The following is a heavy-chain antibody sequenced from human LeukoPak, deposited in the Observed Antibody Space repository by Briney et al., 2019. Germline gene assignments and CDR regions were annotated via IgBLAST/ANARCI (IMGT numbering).Heavy chain of an antibody. CDR2: ISAYNGNT. CDR3: ARVAIFGVVTPNWFDP. J-gene: IGHJ5*02. Sequence: GASVKVSCKASGYTFTSYGISWVRQAPGRGLEWMGWISAYNGNTNYAQKLQGGVTMTTDTSTSTAYMELRSLRSDDTAVYYCARVAIFGVVTPNWFDPWGQGTLVTVSS. CDR1: GYTFTSYG. D-gene: IGHD3-3*01. V-gene: IGHV1-18*01.